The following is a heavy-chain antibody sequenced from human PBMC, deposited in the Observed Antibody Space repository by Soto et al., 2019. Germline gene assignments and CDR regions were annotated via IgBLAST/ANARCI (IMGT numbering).Heavy chain of an antibody. D-gene: IGHD3-10*01. CDR2: IVPVFGTA. Sequence: VQLVQSGAEVKKPGSSVKGSCKASGGTFSSLAISWVRQAPGQGLEWMGGIVPVFGTANYAQKFLDRVTITADKSTSTSSMEPSSLRSEDTAVYYSASSPGIFDYWGQGTLVTVSS. CDR1: GGTFSSLA. CDR3: ASSPGIFDY. J-gene: IGHJ4*02. V-gene: IGHV1-69*06.